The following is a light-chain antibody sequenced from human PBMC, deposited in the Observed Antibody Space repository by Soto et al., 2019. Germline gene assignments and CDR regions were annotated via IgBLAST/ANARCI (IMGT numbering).Light chain of an antibody. CDR1: SSYVGGYNY. J-gene: IGLJ1*01. CDR2: DVI. V-gene: IGLV2-14*03. CDR3: SSYTTSNTRQIV. Sequence: QSALTQPASVSGSPGQSITISCTGTSSYVGGYNYVSWYQHHPGQAPKLIIYDVISRPSGVSIRFSASKSDNTASLTISGLQPEDEADYHCSSYTTSNTRQIVFGTGTKLTVL.